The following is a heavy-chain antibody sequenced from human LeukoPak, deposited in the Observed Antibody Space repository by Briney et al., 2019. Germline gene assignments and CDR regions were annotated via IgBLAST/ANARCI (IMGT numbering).Heavy chain of an antibody. CDR3: TRLSQSDY. Sequence: GGSLRLSCAASGSTFSGSAMHWVRQASGKGLEWVGRIRSKANSYATAYAASVKGRFTISRDDSKNTAYLQMNSLKTEDTAVYYCTRLSQSDYWGQGTLVTVSS. CDR1: GSTFSGSA. CDR2: IRSKANSYAT. V-gene: IGHV3-73*01. J-gene: IGHJ4*02.